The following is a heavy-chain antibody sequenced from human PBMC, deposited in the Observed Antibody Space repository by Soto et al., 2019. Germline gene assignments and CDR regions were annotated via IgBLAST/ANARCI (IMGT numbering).Heavy chain of an antibody. CDR3: GRPWGIGLTPPGP. D-gene: IGHD6-13*01. CDR1: GASINNTSYY. Sequence: SETLSLTCTVSGASINNTSYYWGWIRQSPGRGLEWIGNIYYSGKTYYSPSLKSRVSISVDASRNQFSLRLSSVTAADTAVYYCGRPWGIGLTPPGPWGQGVLVTVSS. J-gene: IGHJ5*02. V-gene: IGHV4-39*01. CDR2: IYYSGKT.